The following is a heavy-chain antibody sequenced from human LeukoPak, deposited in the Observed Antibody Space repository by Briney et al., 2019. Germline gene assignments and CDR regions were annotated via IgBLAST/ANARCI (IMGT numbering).Heavy chain of an antibody. V-gene: IGHV3-23*01. CDR3: AKETYASGPYYFDY. CDR1: GFTFSSYA. Sequence: GGSLRLSCAASGFTFSSYATTWVRQAPGKGLEWVSAISGSADSTYYADSVKGRFTISRDNSRNTVYLQMNSLRVEDTAVYYCAKETYASGPYYFDYWGQGTLVTVSS. J-gene: IGHJ4*02. CDR2: ISGSADST. D-gene: IGHD3-10*01.